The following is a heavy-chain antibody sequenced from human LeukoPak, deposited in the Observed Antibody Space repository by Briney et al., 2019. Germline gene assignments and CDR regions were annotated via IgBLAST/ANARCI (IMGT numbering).Heavy chain of an antibody. CDR1: GFTFTDY. CDR2: IRNADSPV. J-gene: IGHJ4*02. Sequence: GGSLRLSCAPASGFTFTDYISWIRQAPGKGLGWVAYIRNADSPVYYADSGKGRFTISRDNSRNMLFLQMDSLRAEDTAVYYCANNYDFWSCYDYWGQGTLVTVSS. V-gene: IGHV3-11*01. CDR3: ANNYDFWSCYDY. D-gene: IGHD3-3*01.